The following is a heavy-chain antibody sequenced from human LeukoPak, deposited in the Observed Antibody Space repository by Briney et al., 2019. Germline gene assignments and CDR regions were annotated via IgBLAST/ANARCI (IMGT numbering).Heavy chain of an antibody. CDR2: ISAYSGNT. Sequence: ASVKVSCKASGYTFTSYGVTWVRQAPGQGLEWMGWISAYSGNTDYAQKLQGRVTMTTDTFTNTAYMELRSLRSDDTAVYYCAREAGTYESGSYPPFDSWGQGTLVTVSS. CDR3: AREAGTYESGSYPPFDS. J-gene: IGHJ4*02. D-gene: IGHD3-22*01. V-gene: IGHV1-18*01. CDR1: GYTFTSYG.